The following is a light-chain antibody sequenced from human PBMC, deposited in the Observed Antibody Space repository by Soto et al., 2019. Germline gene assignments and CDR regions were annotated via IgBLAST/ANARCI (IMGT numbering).Light chain of an antibody. Sequence: DIQMTQSPSPLSASVGDRVTITCRASQSISSWLAWYQQKPGKAPKLLIYDASSLESGVPSRFSGSGSGTEFTPTISSLQPDDFATYYSQQYIIYSCTFGQGTKVEI. CDR1: QSISSW. CDR3: QQYIIYSCT. J-gene: IGKJ1*01. V-gene: IGKV1-5*01. CDR2: DAS.